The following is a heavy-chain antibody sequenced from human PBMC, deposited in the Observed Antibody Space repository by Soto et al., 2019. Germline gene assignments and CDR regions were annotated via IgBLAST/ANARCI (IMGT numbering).Heavy chain of an antibody. CDR3: ARQEYYYGSGSYYNLGGYYFDY. Sequence: QVQLVQSGAEVKKPGSSVKVSCTASGGTFSSYAISWVRQAPGQGLEWMGGIIPIFGTANYAQKFQGRVTITADESTSTAYMELSSLRSEDTAVYYCARQEYYYGSGSYYNLGGYYFDYWGQGTLVTVSS. CDR1: GGTFSSYA. D-gene: IGHD3-10*01. V-gene: IGHV1-69*01. CDR2: IIPIFGTA. J-gene: IGHJ4*02.